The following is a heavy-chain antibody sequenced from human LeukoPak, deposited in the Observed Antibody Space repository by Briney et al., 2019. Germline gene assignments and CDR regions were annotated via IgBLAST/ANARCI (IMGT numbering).Heavy chain of an antibody. CDR2: ISSSCSTI. Sequence: GGSLRLSCAASGFTFSSYEMNWVRQAPGKGLEWVSYISSSCSTIYYADSVKGRFTISRDNAKNSLYLQMNSLRAEDTAVYYCARGEYGSGSYHIDYWGQGTLVTVSS. CDR1: GFTFSSYE. V-gene: IGHV3-48*03. CDR3: ARGEYGSGSYHIDY. D-gene: IGHD3-10*01. J-gene: IGHJ4*02.